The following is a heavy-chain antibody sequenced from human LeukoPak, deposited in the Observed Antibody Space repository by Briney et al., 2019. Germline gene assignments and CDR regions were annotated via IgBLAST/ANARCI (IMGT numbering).Heavy chain of an antibody. CDR3: ARESSSSYYYYGMDV. Sequence: ASVKVSCKASGYTFTSYYMHWVRQAPGQGLEWMGIINPSGGSTSYAQKFQGRVTMTRDTSTSTVYMELSSLRSEDTAVYYCARESSSSYYYYGMDVWGQGTTVTVSS. CDR1: GYTFTSYY. D-gene: IGHD6-13*01. J-gene: IGHJ6*02. V-gene: IGHV1-46*01. CDR2: INPSGGST.